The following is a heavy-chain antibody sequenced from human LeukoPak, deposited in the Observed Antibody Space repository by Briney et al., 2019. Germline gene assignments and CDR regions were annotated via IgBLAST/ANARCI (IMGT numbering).Heavy chain of an antibody. D-gene: IGHD6-19*01. J-gene: IGHJ6*03. CDR3: ARIEEIAVAGTLWGDYYYYMDV. CDR1: GYTFTSYA. V-gene: IGHV1-3*03. CDR2: INAGNGNT. Sequence: GASVKVSCKASGYTFTSYAMHWVRQAPGQRLEWMGWINAGNGNTKYSQEFQGRVTITRDTSASTAYMELSSLRSEDTAVYYCARIEEIAVAGTLWGDYYYYMDVWGKGTTVTISS.